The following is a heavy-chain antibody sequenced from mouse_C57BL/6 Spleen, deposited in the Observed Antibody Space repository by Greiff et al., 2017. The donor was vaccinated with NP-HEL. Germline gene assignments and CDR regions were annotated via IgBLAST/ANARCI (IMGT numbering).Heavy chain of an antibody. J-gene: IGHJ2*01. Sequence: QVQLQQSGPELVKPGASVKISCKASGYAFSSSWMNWVKQRPGKGLEWIGRIYPGDGDTNYNGKFKGKATLTADKSSSTAYMQLSSLTSEDSAVYFCARYPTFHYYGSSYDYFDYWGQGTTLTVSS. CDR2: IYPGDGDT. CDR3: ARYPTFHYYGSSYDYFDY. D-gene: IGHD1-1*01. V-gene: IGHV1-82*01. CDR1: GYAFSSSW.